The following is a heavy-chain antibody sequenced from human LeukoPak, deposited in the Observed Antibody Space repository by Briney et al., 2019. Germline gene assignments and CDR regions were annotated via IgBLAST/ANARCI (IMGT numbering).Heavy chain of an antibody. CDR1: GGSISSTNW. CDR2: VDHSGYT. CDR3: ARDVWVRGVIISDY. J-gene: IGHJ4*02. Sequence: SGTLSLTCAVSGGSISSTNWWTWVRQPPGKGLEWIGEVDHSGYTNYNPSLKSRVTISVDKSKNHFSQKLSSVTAADTAIYYCARDVWVRGVIISDYWGQGTLVTVSS. D-gene: IGHD3-10*01. V-gene: IGHV4-4*02.